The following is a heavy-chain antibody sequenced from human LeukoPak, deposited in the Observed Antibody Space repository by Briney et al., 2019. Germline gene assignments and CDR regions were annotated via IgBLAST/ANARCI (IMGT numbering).Heavy chain of an antibody. Sequence: PGGSLRLSCAASGFPFSVYWMSWVRQAPGKGLEWAAHIKQDGSENTYMDSVKGRFTISRDNAENSFFLQMSSLRVEDTAVYYCVRGGKYYYDSNGYYPHFDYWGRGTLVTVSS. J-gene: IGHJ4*02. CDR1: GFPFSVYW. D-gene: IGHD3-22*01. V-gene: IGHV3-7*01. CDR2: IKQDGSEN. CDR3: VRGGKYYYDSNGYYPHFDY.